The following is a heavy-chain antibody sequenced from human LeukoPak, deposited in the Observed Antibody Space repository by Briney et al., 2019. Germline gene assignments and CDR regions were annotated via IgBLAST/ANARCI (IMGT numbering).Heavy chain of an antibody. Sequence: GGSLRLSCAASGFNFANHAMSWVRQTPGKGLEWGSAISGGGDITYYADSVKGRLTISRDNSKDTLFLQMHSLRPGDTAVYYCVREDTPATANYWGQGTLVTISS. CDR2: ISGGGDIT. CDR3: VREDTPATANY. J-gene: IGHJ4*02. V-gene: IGHV3-23*01. CDR1: GFNFANHA. D-gene: IGHD2-21*02.